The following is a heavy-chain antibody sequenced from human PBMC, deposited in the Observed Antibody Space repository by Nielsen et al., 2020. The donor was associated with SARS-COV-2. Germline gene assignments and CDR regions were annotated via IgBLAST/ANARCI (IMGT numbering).Heavy chain of an antibody. J-gene: IGHJ4*02. D-gene: IGHD1-14*01. CDR2: ISYSGNT. V-gene: IGHV4-30-4*01. CDR3: ARGERWVRPLSLGS. CDR1: GGSISSSDYY. Sequence: SETLSLTCAVSGGSISSSDYYWRWVRQPPGKGLEWIGYISYSGNTFYSPSLRSRVTVSVDTSRNRFSLNLKYVSAADTAVYYCARGERWVRPLSLGSWGQGTLVTVSS.